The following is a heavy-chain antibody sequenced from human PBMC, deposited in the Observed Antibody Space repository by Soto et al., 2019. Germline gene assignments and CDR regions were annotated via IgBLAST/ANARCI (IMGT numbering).Heavy chain of an antibody. D-gene: IGHD2-21*02. J-gene: IGHJ4*02. CDR2: INAGNGKT. V-gene: IGHV1-3*01. Sequence: ASVKVYWKSSGWTLTSYDVHWVRRAPGQRLEWMGWINAGNGKTKYSQKFQGRVTITRDTSASTAYMELSSLRSEDTAGYDCARSSVVVTALDYWGQGTLVTVSS. CDR1: GWTLTSYD. CDR3: ARSSVVVTALDY.